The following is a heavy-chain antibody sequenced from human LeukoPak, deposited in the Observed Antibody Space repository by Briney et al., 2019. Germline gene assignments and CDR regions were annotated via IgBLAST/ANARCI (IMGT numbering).Heavy chain of an antibody. D-gene: IGHD3-3*01. J-gene: IGHJ6*03. Sequence: SETLSLTCAVYGGSFSGYYWSWLRQPPGKGLEWIGEINHSGSTNYNPSLKSRVTISVDTSKNQFSLKLSSVTAADTAVYYCARGWNYDFWSGYYYYMDVWGKGTTVTVSS. CDR3: ARGWNYDFWSGYYYYMDV. CDR1: GGSFSGYY. V-gene: IGHV4-34*01. CDR2: INHSGST.